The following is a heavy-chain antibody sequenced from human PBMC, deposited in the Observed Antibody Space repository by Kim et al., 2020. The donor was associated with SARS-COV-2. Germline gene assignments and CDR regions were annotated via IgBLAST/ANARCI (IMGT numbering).Heavy chain of an antibody. Sequence: ESGKGRFTISRENAKNSLYLQTNSLRPEDTAVYYCARDQGGTSIVGAFDYWGQGTLVTVSS. CDR3: ARDQGGTSIVGAFDY. D-gene: IGHD1-26*01. V-gene: IGHV3-48*01. J-gene: IGHJ4*02.